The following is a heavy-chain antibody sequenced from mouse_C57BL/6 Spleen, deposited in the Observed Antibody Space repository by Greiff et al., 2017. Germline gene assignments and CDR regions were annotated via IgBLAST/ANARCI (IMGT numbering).Heavy chain of an antibody. V-gene: IGHV1-52*01. D-gene: IGHD2-1*01. J-gene: IGHJ2*01. CDR2: IDPSDSET. CDR1: GYTFTSYW. Sequence: VQLQQPGAELVRPGSSVKLSCKASGYTFTSYWMHWVKQRPIQGLEWIGNIDPSDSETHYNQKFKDKATLTVDKSSSTAYMPLSSLTAEDSAVYYCARGYYGNYFDYWGLGTTLTVSS. CDR3: ARGYYGNYFDY.